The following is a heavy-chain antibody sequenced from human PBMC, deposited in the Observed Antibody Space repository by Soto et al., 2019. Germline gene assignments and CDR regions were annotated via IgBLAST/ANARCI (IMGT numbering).Heavy chain of an antibody. J-gene: IGHJ4*02. V-gene: IGHV3-64D*06. CDR2: ISSNGGST. CDR1: GFTFSSYA. D-gene: IGHD3-9*01. CDR3: VKGAGLRSFDWLSSDY. Sequence: GGSLRLSCSASGFTFSSYAMHWVRQAPGKGLEYVSAISSNGGSTYYADSVKGRFTISRDNSKNTLYLQMSSLRAEDTAVYYCVKGAGLRSFDWLSSDYWGQGTLVTVSS.